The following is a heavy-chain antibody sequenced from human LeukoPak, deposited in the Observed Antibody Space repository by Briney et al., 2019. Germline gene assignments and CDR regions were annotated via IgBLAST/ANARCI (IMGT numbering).Heavy chain of an antibody. Sequence: ASVKVSCKASGYTFTGYYMHWVRQAPGQGLGWMGWINPNSGGTNYAQKFQGRVTMTRDTSISTAYMELSRLRSDDTAVYYCARVRCTSCWIVDYWGQGTLVTVSS. CDR2: INPNSGGT. CDR1: GYTFTGYY. V-gene: IGHV1-2*02. CDR3: ARVRCTSCWIVDY. D-gene: IGHD2-2*01. J-gene: IGHJ4*02.